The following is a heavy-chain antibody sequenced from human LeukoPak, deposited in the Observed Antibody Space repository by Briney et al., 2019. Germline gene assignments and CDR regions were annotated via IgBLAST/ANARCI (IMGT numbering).Heavy chain of an antibody. CDR2: VSSSSSYI. D-gene: IGHD6-13*01. V-gene: IGHV3-21*01. Sequence: GGSLRLSCAASGFTFSSYSMNWVRQAPGKGLEWVSSVSSSSSYIYYADSVKGRFTISRDNAKNSLYLQMNSLRAEDTAVYYCARVYSSSWDQGGFDYWGQGTLVTVSS. CDR3: ARVYSSSWDQGGFDY. CDR1: GFTFSSYS. J-gene: IGHJ4*02.